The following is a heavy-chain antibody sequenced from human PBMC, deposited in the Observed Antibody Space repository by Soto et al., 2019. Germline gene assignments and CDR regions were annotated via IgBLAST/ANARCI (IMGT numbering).Heavy chain of an antibody. V-gene: IGHV1-18*01. CDR3: ARAHGDYVPNYYYAMDV. Sequence: GASEKVSCKASGYTFTNYGFTWVRQAPGQGLEWMGWISAYNENTNYAQNVQGRVTMTTDTSTTTAYMELRSLKTDDTAVYYCARAHGDYVPNYYYAMDVWGQGTTVTVSS. CDR2: ISAYNENT. D-gene: IGHD4-17*01. J-gene: IGHJ6*02. CDR1: GYTFTNYG.